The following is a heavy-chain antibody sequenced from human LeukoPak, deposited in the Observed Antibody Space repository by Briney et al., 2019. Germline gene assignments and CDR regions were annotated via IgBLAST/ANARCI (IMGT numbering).Heavy chain of an antibody. CDR1: GFTFGDYA. Sequence: GGSLRLSCTASGFTFGDYAMSWVRQASGKGLEWVGFIRSKAYGGTTEYAASVKGRFTISRDDSKSIAYLQMNSLKTEDTAVYYCTRGDPGIGDYWGQGTLVTVSS. J-gene: IGHJ4*02. V-gene: IGHV3-49*04. CDR3: TRGDPGIGDY. CDR2: IRSKAYGGTT. D-gene: IGHD3-10*01.